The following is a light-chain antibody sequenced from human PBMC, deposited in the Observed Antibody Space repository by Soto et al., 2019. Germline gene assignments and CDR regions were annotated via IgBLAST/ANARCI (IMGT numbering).Light chain of an antibody. CDR2: GAS. CDR3: QQYGSSPLT. J-gene: IGKJ4*01. CDR1: QSVSRSY. Sequence: EIVLTQSPGTLSLSPGERATLSCRASQSVSRSYVAWYQHKPGQAPRLLIYGASSRATGIPDRFSGSGSGTDFTLTISGLEPEDFAVYYCQQYGSSPLTFGGGTKVDIK. V-gene: IGKV3-20*01.